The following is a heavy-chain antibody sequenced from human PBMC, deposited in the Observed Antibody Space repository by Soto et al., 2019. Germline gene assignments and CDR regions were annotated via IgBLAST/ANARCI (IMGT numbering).Heavy chain of an antibody. J-gene: IGHJ6*02. CDR3: ARILYSSQRDGVDV. CDR2: ISSGSDTI. Sequence: VLLLESGGGLVQPGGSLRLSCAASGFTFGSYPMTWVRQAPGKGLEWVSSISSGSDTIFYTDSVKGRFTISRDNSRTTLYLQMNSLRAEDMAIYYCARILYSSQRDGVDVWGQGTTVTVSS. D-gene: IGHD2-8*01. V-gene: IGHV3-23*01. CDR1: GFTFGSYP.